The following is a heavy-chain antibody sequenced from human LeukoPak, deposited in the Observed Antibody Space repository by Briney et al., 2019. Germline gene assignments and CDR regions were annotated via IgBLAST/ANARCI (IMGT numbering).Heavy chain of an antibody. V-gene: IGHV3-23*01. CDR3: AKDLRYYYGSGSYWDMDV. Sequence: GGSLRLSCAASGFTFSSYAMSWVRQAPGKGLEWVSAISGSGGSTYYADSVKGRFTISRDNSKNTLYLQMNSLRAEDTAVYYCAKDLRYYYGSGSYWDMDVWGKGTTVTVSS. D-gene: IGHD3-10*01. CDR1: GFTFSSYA. CDR2: ISGSGGST. J-gene: IGHJ6*03.